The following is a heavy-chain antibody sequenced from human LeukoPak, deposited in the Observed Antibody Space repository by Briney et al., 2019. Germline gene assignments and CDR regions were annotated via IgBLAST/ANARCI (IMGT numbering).Heavy chain of an antibody. Sequence: ASVKVSCKTSGYTFTNYGISWVRQAPGQGLEWMGWISAYNGNTNYAQKLQGRVTMTTDTSTSTAYMELKSLRSDDTAVYYCARVMRHYCSSTFCHNPHYFEYWGQGTLVTVSS. CDR3: ARVMRHYCSSTFCHNPHYFEY. CDR1: GYTFTNYG. CDR2: ISAYNGNT. J-gene: IGHJ4*02. V-gene: IGHV1-18*01. D-gene: IGHD2-2*02.